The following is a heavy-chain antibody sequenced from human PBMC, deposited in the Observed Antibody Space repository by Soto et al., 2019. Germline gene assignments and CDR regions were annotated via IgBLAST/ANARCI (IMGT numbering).Heavy chain of an antibody. J-gene: IGHJ4*02. Sequence: GGSLRLSCVASGFTFINYAMSWGRQAPGKGPEWVSGVSDSGTTTYYADSVKGRFTISRDNSKNTLYLQMNSLRPDDTALYYCAKTWSGAHFDYWGQGTLVTVSS. V-gene: IGHV3-23*01. CDR1: GFTFINYA. D-gene: IGHD3-3*01. CDR3: AKTWSGAHFDY. CDR2: VSDSGTTT.